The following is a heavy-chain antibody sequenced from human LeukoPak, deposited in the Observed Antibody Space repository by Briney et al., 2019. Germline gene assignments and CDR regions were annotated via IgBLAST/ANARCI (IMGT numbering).Heavy chain of an antibody. J-gene: IGHJ4*02. CDR3: ARALKCYYDSSGLTLLDY. D-gene: IGHD3-22*01. Sequence: GGSLRLSCAASGFTFSSYEMNWVRQAPGKGLEWVSYISSSGSTIYYADSVKGRFTISRDNAKSSLYLQMNSLRAEDTAVYYCARALKCYYDSSGLTLLDYWGQGTLVTVSS. CDR2: ISSSGSTI. CDR1: GFTFSSYE. V-gene: IGHV3-48*03.